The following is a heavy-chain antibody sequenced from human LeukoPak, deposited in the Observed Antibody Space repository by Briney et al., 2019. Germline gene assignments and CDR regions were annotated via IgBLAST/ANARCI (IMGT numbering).Heavy chain of an antibody. CDR1: GYGFTSYY. Sequence: ASVRVSCKASGYGFTSYYMNWVRRAPGQGLEWMGWISAYNGNTNYAQKLQGRVTMTTDTSTSTAYMELRSLRSDDTAVYYCAFDEWELPGVFDYWGQGTLVTVSS. J-gene: IGHJ4*02. D-gene: IGHD1-26*01. V-gene: IGHV1-18*04. CDR2: ISAYNGNT. CDR3: AFDEWELPGVFDY.